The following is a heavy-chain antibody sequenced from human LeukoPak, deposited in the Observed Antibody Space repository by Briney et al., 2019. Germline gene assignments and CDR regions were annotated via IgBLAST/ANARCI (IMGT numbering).Heavy chain of an antibody. J-gene: IGHJ4*02. Sequence: PGGSLRLSCAASVFTFSSYSMNSVRQSPGKGLKGVSSISSDSNPIYYADSAKGRFTISRDNTKKSLFLQMPSLRAEATAVYYCGTYGANWGYYLDYWGQGTLVTVSS. CDR2: ISSDSNPI. CDR1: VFTFSSYS. CDR3: GTYGANWGYYLDY. V-gene: IGHV3-21*01. D-gene: IGHD4-23*01.